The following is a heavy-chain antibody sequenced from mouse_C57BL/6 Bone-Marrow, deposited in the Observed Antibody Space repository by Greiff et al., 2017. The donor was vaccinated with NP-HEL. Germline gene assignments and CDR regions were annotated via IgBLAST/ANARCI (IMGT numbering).Heavy chain of an antibody. J-gene: IGHJ3*01. CDR3: ARGGSWDVAAY. CDR2: IYPRSGNT. CDR1: GYTFTSYG. D-gene: IGHD1-1*02. V-gene: IGHV1-81*01. Sequence: VKLVESGAELARPGASVKLSCKASGYTFTSYGISWVKQRTGQGLEWIGEIYPRSGNTYYNEKFKGKATLTADKSSSTAYMELRSLTSEDSAVYFCARGGSWDVAAYWGQGTLVTVSA.